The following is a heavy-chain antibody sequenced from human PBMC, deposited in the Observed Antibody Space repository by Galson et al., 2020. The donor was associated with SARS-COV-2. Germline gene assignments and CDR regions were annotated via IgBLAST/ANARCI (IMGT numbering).Heavy chain of an antibody. D-gene: IGHD3-3*01. V-gene: IGHV1-2*02. CDR3: AKNYDFWSGYHTDYYYAMDV. J-gene: IGHJ6*02. CDR2: INPDTGGT. CDR1: GYSFTGYY. Sequence: ASVKVSCKASGYSFTGYYIHWVRQAPGQGLEWMGWINPDTGGTNYAQSFQGRVTMTRDTSISTAYLELSSLRSDDTAVDHCAKNYDFWSGYHTDYYYAMDVWGQGTTVNVFS.